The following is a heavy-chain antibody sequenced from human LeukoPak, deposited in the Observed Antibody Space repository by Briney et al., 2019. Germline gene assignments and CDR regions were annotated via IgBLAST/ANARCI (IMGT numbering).Heavy chain of an antibody. Sequence: GASVKVSCKASGYTFTSYDINWVRQATGQGLEWMGWMNPNSGNTGYAQKFQGRVTMTRNTSISTAYMELSRLRSDDTAVYYCARTLRYFDWSSFDYWGQGTLVTVSS. J-gene: IGHJ4*02. CDR2: MNPNSGNT. D-gene: IGHD3-9*01. CDR1: GYTFTSYD. V-gene: IGHV1-8*01. CDR3: ARTLRYFDWSSFDY.